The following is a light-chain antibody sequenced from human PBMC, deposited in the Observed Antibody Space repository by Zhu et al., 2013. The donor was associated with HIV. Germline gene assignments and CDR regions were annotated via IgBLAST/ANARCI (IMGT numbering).Light chain of an antibody. CDR3: QQYYTAPYT. CDR2: WAS. V-gene: IGKV4-1*01. Sequence: DIVMTQSPDSLGVSLGERATINCKSSQSVLSSSNNKDYLAWYQQKPGQPPKLLIFWASTRRSGVPDRFSGSGPGTDFTLTIDSLQAGDVAVYYCQQYYTAPYTFGQGTKLEIK. J-gene: IGKJ2*01. CDR1: QSVLSSSNNKDY.